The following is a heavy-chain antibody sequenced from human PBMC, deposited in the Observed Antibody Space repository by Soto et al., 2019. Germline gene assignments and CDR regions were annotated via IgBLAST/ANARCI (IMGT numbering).Heavy chain of an antibody. CDR1: GFTFSSYG. Sequence: QVQLVESGGGVVQPGRSLRLSCAASGFTFSSYGMHWVRQAPGKGLAWVAVISYDGSNKYYADSVKGRFTISRDNSKNTLYLQMNSLRAEYTAVYYCAKDLVGLVTAIQEYYYYYYGMDVW. D-gene: IGHD2-21*02. CDR3: AKDLVGLVTAIQEYYYYYYGMDV. CDR2: ISYDGSNK. J-gene: IGHJ6*01. V-gene: IGHV3-30*18.